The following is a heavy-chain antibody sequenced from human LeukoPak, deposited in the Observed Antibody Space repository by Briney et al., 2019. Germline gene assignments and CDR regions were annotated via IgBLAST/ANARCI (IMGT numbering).Heavy chain of an antibody. CDR1: GISLSNYA. CDR2: ISERGGST. V-gene: IGHV3-23*01. J-gene: IGHJ6*02. Sequence: GGSLRLSCVVSGISLSNYAMTWVRQAPGKGLEWVSYISERGGSTTYADSVKGRFTISRDTSLNTLYLQMTSLRAEDTAVYYCAKTEMATIDYYYYYGMDVWGQGTTVTVSS. D-gene: IGHD5-24*01. CDR3: AKTEMATIDYYYYYGMDV.